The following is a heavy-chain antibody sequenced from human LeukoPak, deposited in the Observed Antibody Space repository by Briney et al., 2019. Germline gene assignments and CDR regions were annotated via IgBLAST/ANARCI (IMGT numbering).Heavy chain of an antibody. CDR2: INAGNGNT. J-gene: IGHJ4*02. CDR1: GYTFTSYA. V-gene: IGHV1-3*01. CDR3: ARDVRVRYFDWLFVY. Sequence: ASVKVSCKASGYTFTSYAMHWVRQAPGQRLEWMGWINAGNGNTKYSQKFQGRVTITRDTSASTAYMELSSLRSEDTAAYYCARDVRVRYFDWLFVYWGQGTLVTVSS. D-gene: IGHD3-9*01.